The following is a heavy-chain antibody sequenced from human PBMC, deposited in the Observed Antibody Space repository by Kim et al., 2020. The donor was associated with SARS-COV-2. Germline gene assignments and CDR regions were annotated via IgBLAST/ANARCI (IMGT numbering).Heavy chain of an antibody. CDR2: IYPGDSNT. Sequence: GESLKISCKGSGYNFANHWIVWVRQMPGKGLEWMGIIYPGDSNTRYSPSFQGQVTISADKSISTAYLQWSSLKASDTAIYYCALTTANWFDPWGQGTLVT. CDR3: ALTTANWFDP. CDR1: GYNFANHW. J-gene: IGHJ5*02. V-gene: IGHV5-51*01. D-gene: IGHD4-17*01.